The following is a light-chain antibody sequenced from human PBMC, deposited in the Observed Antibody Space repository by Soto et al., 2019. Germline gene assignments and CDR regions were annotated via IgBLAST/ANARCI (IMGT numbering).Light chain of an antibody. CDR3: QQYYSYPLT. Sequence: AILMTQSPSSLSASTGDRVTITCRASQGISSYLAWYQQKPGKAPKLLIYAASTLQSGVPSMFSGSGSGTDFTLTISCLQSEDFATYYCQQYYSYPLTFGGGTKVDIK. J-gene: IGKJ4*01. CDR1: QGISSY. CDR2: AAS. V-gene: IGKV1-8*01.